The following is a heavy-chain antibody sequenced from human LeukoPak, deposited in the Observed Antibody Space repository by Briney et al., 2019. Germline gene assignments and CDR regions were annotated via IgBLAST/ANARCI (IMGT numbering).Heavy chain of an antibody. CDR1: GYTFTSYY. CDR3: ARNGITIFGVVIKAPTYYYMDS. CDR2: INPSGGST. Sequence: ASVKVSCKASGYTFTSYYMHWVRQAPGQGLEWMGIINPSGGSTSYAQKFQGRVTMTRDMSTSTVYMELSSLRSEDTAVYYCARNGITIFGVVIKAPTYYYMDSCVKGPTITLS. V-gene: IGHV1-46*01. D-gene: IGHD3-3*01. J-gene: IGHJ6*03.